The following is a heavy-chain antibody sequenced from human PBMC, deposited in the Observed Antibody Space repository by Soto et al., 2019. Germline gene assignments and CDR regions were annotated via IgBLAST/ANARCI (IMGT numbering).Heavy chain of an antibody. V-gene: IGHV4-30-4*01. J-gene: IGHJ6*02. Sequence: SETLSLTCTVSGGSISSGDYYWSWIRQPPGKGLEWIGYIYYSGSTYYNPSLKSRVTISVDTSKNQFSLKLSSVTAADTAVYYCARIWFGDLSAIYYYYGMDVWGQGTTVTVSS. CDR1: GGSISSGDYY. D-gene: IGHD3-10*01. CDR2: IYYSGST. CDR3: ARIWFGDLSAIYYYYGMDV.